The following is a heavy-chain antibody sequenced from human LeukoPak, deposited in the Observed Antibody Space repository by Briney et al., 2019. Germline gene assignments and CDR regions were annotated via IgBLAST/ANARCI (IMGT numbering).Heavy chain of an antibody. CDR1: GYTFTSYG. CDR3: ARLTTYYDFWSGSSDYFDY. D-gene: IGHD3-3*01. Sequence: ASVKVSCKASGYTFTSYGISWVRQAPGQGLEWMGWISAYNGSTNYAHKLQGRVTMTTDTSTRTAYMELRSLRSDDTAVYYCARLTTYYDFWSGSSDYFDYWGQGTLVTVSS. J-gene: IGHJ4*02. V-gene: IGHV1-18*01. CDR2: ISAYNGST.